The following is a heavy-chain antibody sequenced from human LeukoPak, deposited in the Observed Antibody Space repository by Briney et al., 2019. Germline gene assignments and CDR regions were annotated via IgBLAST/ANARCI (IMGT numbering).Heavy chain of an antibody. J-gene: IGHJ5*02. CDR3: ARAPGYCTNGVCYSGVSWFDP. V-gene: IGHV4-59*01. CDR2: IYYSGST. D-gene: IGHD2-8*01. CDR1: GGSISSYY. Sequence: SETLSLTCTVSGGSISSYYWSWIRQPPGKGLEWIGYIYYSGSTNYNPSLKSRVTLSVDTSKNQFSLKLSSVTAADTAVYYCARAPGYCTNGVCYSGVSWFDPWGQGTLVTVSS.